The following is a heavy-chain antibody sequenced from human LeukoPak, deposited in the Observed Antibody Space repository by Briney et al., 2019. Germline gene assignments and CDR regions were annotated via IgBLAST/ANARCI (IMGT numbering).Heavy chain of an antibody. J-gene: IGHJ4*02. CDR2: ISYDGSKK. CDR1: GFTFSSSA. Sequence: PGGSLRLSCAASGFTFSSSAMHWVRQAPGKGLEWVAVISYDGSKKYYADSVKGRFTMSRDNAKNSLYLQMNSLRAEDTAVYYCARGRLGDKGDFDYWGQGTLVTVSS. V-gene: IGHV3-30-3*01. CDR3: ARGRLGDKGDFDY. D-gene: IGHD3-10*01.